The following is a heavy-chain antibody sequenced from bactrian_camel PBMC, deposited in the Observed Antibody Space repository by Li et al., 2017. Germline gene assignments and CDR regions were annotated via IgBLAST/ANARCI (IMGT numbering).Heavy chain of an antibody. D-gene: IGHD1*01. J-gene: IGHJ4*01. V-gene: IGHV3S1*01. CDR2: IATGSGNT. CDR1: GYTYNRNC. Sequence: VQLVESGGGTVQAGGSLTLSCRASGYTYNRNCMAWFRQAPGKEREGVARIATGSGNTYYADSVKGRSTISKDDAENTLNLQMNSLTAEDTAMYYCAADETTGLRGRCPKSLAPPFLHGGRIFWARGPRSPSP.